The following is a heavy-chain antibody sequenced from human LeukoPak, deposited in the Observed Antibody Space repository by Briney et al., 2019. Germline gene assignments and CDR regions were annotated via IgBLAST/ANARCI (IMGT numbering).Heavy chain of an antibody. Sequence: GGSLRLSCAASGFTFSSYAMSWVRQAPGKGLEWVSAISGSGGSTYYADSVKGRFTISRDNSKNTLYLQMNSLRAEDTAVYYCAKDQLSIVVVPAAIDSWGQGTLVTVSS. J-gene: IGHJ4*02. CDR3: AKDQLSIVVVPAAIDS. V-gene: IGHV3-23*01. CDR2: ISGSGGST. CDR1: GFTFSSYA. D-gene: IGHD2-2*02.